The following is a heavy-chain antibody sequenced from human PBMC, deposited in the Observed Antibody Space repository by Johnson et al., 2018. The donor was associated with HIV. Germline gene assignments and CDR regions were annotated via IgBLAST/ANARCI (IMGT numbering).Heavy chain of an antibody. CDR1: GLTFSNAW. CDR3: TTGWYSGYDLPNAFDI. CDR2: IKSKTDGGTT. V-gene: IGHV3-15*01. J-gene: IGHJ3*02. Sequence: VQLVESGGGLIQPGGSLRLSCAASGLTFSNAWMSWVRQAPGKGLEWVGRIKSKTDGGTTDYAAPVKGRFTISSDDSNNTLYLQMNSLKTEDTAVYYCTTGWYSGYDLPNAFDIWGQGTMVTVSS. D-gene: IGHD5-12*01.